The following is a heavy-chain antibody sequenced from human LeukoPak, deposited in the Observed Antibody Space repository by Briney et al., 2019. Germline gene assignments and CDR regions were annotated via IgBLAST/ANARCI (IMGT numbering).Heavy chain of an antibody. CDR1: GGTFSSYA. CDR2: ISTYIGVT. V-gene: IGHV1-18*01. D-gene: IGHD4-11*01. Sequence: ASVKVSCKAFGGTFSSYALSWVRQAPGQGLEWMGWISTYIGVTHYAEKFEDRVTMTIDTSTTTAYMELRSLRYDDTAVYYCARDSDYSGNGNGDWFDPWGQGTVVTVSS. CDR3: ARDSDYSGNGNGDWFDP. J-gene: IGHJ5*02.